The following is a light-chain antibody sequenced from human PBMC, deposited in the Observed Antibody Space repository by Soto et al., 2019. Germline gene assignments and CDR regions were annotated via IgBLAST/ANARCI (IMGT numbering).Light chain of an antibody. CDR2: DAS. J-gene: IGKJ4*01. CDR3: QQYNTYSLLT. CDR1: QSVSSW. Sequence: TQSPGTLSLSPGERATLSCRASQSVSSWLAWYQQKPGKAPKLLIYDASSLESGVPSRFSSSGSGTEFTLTISSLQPDDFATYYCQQYNTYSLLTFGGGTKVDIK. V-gene: IGKV1-5*01.